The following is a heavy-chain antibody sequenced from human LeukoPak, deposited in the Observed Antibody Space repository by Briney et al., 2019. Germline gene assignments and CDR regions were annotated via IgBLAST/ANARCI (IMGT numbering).Heavy chain of an antibody. CDR3: VSIAAAGTFDY. CDR2: IKEDGTEK. CDR1: GFTFSDFW. D-gene: IGHD6-13*01. J-gene: IGHJ4*02. V-gene: IGHV3-7*01. Sequence: GGSLRLSCAGSGFTFSDFWMTWVRQTPGKGLEWVANIKEDGTEKNLVDSVKGRFTISRDNSKNTLYLQMNSLRAEDTAVYYCVSIAAAGTFDYWGQGTLVTVSS.